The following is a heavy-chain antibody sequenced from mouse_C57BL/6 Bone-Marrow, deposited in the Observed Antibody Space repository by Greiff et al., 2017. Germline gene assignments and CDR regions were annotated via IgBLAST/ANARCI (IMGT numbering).Heavy chain of an antibody. V-gene: IGHV1-82*01. Sequence: QVQLQQSGPELVKPGASVQISCKASGYAFSSSWMNWVKQRPGKGLEWIGRIYPGDGDTNYNGKFKGKATLTADKSSSTAYMQLSSLTSEDSAVYFCARLVLDYWGQGTTLTVSS. CDR3: ARLVLDY. J-gene: IGHJ2*01. D-gene: IGHD1-1*02. CDR1: GYAFSSSW. CDR2: IYPGDGDT.